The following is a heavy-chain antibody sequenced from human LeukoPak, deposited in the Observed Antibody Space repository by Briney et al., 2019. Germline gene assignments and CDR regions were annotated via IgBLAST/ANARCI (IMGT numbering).Heavy chain of an antibody. CDR2: INPNSGGT. CDR3: ARDHCSSTSCLVMDY. Sequence: GASVKVSCKASGYTFTGYYMHWVRQAPGQGLEWMGWINPNSGGTNYAQKFQGWVTMTRDTSISTAYMALSRLRSDDTAVYYCARDHCSSTSCLVMDYWGQGTLVTVSS. CDR1: GYTFTGYY. D-gene: IGHD2-2*01. V-gene: IGHV1-2*04. J-gene: IGHJ4*02.